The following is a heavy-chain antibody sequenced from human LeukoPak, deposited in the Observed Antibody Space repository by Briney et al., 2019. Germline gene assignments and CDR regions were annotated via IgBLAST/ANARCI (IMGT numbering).Heavy chain of an antibody. CDR1: GFIFNNYA. CDR2: ISSNGGTT. J-gene: IGHJ4*02. Sequence: QAGGSLRLSCAASGFIFNNYAMSWVRQAPGKGLEWVSVISSNGGTTYYADSVKGRFTISRDNSKNTLYLQMNSLRAEDTAVYYCAKYSGYYFDYWGQGTLVTVST. V-gene: IGHV3-23*01. D-gene: IGHD3-22*01. CDR3: AKYSGYYFDY.